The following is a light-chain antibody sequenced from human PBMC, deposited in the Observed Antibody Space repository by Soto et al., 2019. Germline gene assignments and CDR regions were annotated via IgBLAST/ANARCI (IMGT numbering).Light chain of an antibody. J-gene: IGLJ1*01. CDR3: CAYAGSHTKNV. V-gene: IGLV2-11*01. CDR2: DVT. CDR1: SSDVAGYRY. Sequence: QCVLTYPRPVSGSPGQSVTISCSGTSSDVAGYRYVYWYQQHPGKGPKVSIYDVTQRPSGVPDRFSGSESCNATSLTISGLQAQEEADYYGCAYAGSHTKNVFGAGTKVT.